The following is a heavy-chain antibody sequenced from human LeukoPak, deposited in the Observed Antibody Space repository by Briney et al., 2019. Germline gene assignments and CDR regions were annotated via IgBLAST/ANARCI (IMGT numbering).Heavy chain of an antibody. CDR1: GFTFGDYA. CDR2: IRSKAYGGTT. Sequence: GGSLRLSCTASGFTFGDYAMSWVRQAPGKGLEWVGFIRSKAYGGTTEYAASVKGRFTISRDDSKSIAYLQMNSLKTEDTAVYYCTRGAFYGDYAEFFDYWGQGTLVTVSS. CDR3: TRGAFYGDYAEFFDY. D-gene: IGHD4-17*01. J-gene: IGHJ4*02. V-gene: IGHV3-49*04.